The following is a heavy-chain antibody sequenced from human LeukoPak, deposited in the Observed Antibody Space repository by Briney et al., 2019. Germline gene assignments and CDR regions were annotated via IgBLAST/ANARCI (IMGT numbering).Heavy chain of an antibody. D-gene: IGHD2-15*01. CDR3: ARLLLLAPFHQYYYGMDV. CDR1: GGTVSSYA. V-gene: IGHV1-69*13. J-gene: IGHJ6*04. CDR2: IIPIFGTA. Sequence: SVKVSCKASGGTVSSYAISWVRQAPGQGLEWMGGIIPIFGTANYAQKFQGRVTITADESTSTAYMELSSLRSEDTAVYYCARLLLLAPFHQYYYGMDVWGKGTTVTVSS.